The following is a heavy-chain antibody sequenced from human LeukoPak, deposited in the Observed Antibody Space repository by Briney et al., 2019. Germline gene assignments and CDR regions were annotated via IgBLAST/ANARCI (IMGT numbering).Heavy chain of an antibody. Sequence: PGGSLRPSCAASGFTFSSYGMHWVRQAPGKGLEWVTVIWYDGSNKYNADSVKGRFTISRDNSKNTVYLQMSSLRAEDTAVYYCAKGGVKYCSGDSCDDYFDYWGQGTLVTVSS. J-gene: IGHJ4*02. CDR1: GFTFSSYG. V-gene: IGHV3-33*06. CDR2: IWYDGSNK. CDR3: AKGGVKYCSGDSCDDYFDY. D-gene: IGHD2-15*01.